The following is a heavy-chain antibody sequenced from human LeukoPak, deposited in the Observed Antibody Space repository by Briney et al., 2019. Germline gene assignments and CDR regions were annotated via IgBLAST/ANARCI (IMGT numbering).Heavy chain of an antibody. V-gene: IGHV1-24*01. CDR2: FDPEDGET. Sequence: ASVKVSCKVSGYTLTELSMHWVRQAPGKGLEWMGGFDPEDGETIYAQKFQGRVTMTGDTSTDTAYMELSSLRSEDTAVYYCATGLRIAVAGTSPDYWGQGTLVTVSS. CDR3: ATGLRIAVAGTSPDY. J-gene: IGHJ4*02. D-gene: IGHD6-19*01. CDR1: GYTLTELS.